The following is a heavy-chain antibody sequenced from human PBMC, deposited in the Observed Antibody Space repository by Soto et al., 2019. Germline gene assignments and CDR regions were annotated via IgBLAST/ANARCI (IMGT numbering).Heavy chain of an antibody. Sequence: PGGSLRLSCAASGFTFSSYVMHWVRQAPGKGLEWVAVISYDGSNKYYADSVKGRFTISRDNSKNTLYLQMNSLRAEDTAVYYCAKDSNYTLYYYYGMDVWGKGTTVIVSS. V-gene: IGHV3-30*18. D-gene: IGHD4-4*01. CDR1: GFTFSSYV. J-gene: IGHJ6*04. CDR3: AKDSNYTLYYYYGMDV. CDR2: ISYDGSNK.